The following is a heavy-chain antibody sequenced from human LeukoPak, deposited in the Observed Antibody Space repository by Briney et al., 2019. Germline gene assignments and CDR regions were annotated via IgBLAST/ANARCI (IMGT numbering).Heavy chain of an antibody. D-gene: IGHD2-2*01. CDR2: ISGDGKIT. CDR3: VRGHCSTTSCSYH. Sequence: GGSLRLSCVASGFTFSTYWMHWARQILEKGLMWVSRISGDGKITKYADFVEGRSTISRDNAKNMLYLQMNSLRVDDTAIYYCVRGHCSTTSCSYHWGQGILVTVSS. CDR1: GFTFSTYW. J-gene: IGHJ4*02. V-gene: IGHV3-74*01.